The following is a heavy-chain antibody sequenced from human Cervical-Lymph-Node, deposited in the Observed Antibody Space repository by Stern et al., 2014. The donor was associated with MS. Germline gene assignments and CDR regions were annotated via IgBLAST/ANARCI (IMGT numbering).Heavy chain of an antibody. J-gene: IGHJ3*01. Sequence: QVQLVQSGAEVKSTGSSVKISCKASGGSLSSNPVSWVRQAPGQGLEWMGGIIPIFDSPNYSQKFGGRLTIIADKSTSTTYMELSSLRSEDTAIYYCARDGILQTVDAFDLWGQGTMVTVSS. D-gene: IGHD2-21*01. V-gene: IGHV1-69*06. CDR2: IIPIFDSP. CDR3: ARDGILQTVDAFDL. CDR1: GGSLSSNP.